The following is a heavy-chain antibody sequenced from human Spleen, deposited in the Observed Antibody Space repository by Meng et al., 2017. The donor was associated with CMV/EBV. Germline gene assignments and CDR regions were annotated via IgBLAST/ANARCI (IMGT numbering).Heavy chain of an antibody. V-gene: IGHV1-18*01. CDR1: YTFTSYG. J-gene: IGHJ4*02. Sequence: YTFTSYGISWVQQAPGQGLGWIGWISAYNGTTNYAQGLRSSITMTANTSTSTAYMELRSLRSDDAAVYYCAGDCRRFGELYGDFDYWGQGTLVTVSS. CDR2: ISAYNGTT. D-gene: IGHD3-10*01. CDR3: AGDCRRFGELYGDFDY.